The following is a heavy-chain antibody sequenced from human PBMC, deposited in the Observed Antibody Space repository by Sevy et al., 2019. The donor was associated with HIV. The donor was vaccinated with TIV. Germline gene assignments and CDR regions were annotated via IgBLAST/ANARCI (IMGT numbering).Heavy chain of an antibody. CDR3: AGRKVGDFWSGSIRGPWAGGPLFDY. D-gene: IGHD3-3*01. V-gene: IGHV3-23*01. CDR2: ISHSGDST. CDR1: GFTFSSYA. J-gene: IGHJ4*02. Sequence: GGSLRLSCTSSGFTFSSYAMNWVRQAPGKGLEWVSTISHSGDSTYYADSVKGRFTISRDISENTLYLQMNSLRAEDTALYYCAGRKVGDFWSGSIRGPWAGGPLFDYWGQRTLVTVSS.